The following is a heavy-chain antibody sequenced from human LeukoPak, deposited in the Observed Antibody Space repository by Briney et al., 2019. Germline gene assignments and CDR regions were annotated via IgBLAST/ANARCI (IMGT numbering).Heavy chain of an antibody. J-gene: IGHJ5*02. CDR3: ARVSAYCSSTSCYGARFDP. D-gene: IGHD2-2*01. CDR2: IYYSGST. V-gene: IGHV4-31*03. CDR1: GGSISSGGYY. Sequence: TLSLTCTVSGGSISSGGYYWSWIRQHPGKGLEWIGYIYYSGSTYYNPSLKSRVTISVDTSKNQFSLKLSSVTAADTAVYYCARVSAYCSSTSCYGARFDPWGQGTLVTVSS.